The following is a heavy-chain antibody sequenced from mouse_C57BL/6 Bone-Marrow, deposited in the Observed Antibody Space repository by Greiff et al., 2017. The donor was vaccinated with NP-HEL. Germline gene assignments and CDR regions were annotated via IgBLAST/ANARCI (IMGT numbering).Heavy chain of an antibody. CDR2: ISYDGSN. J-gene: IGHJ2*01. Sequence: EVQLQESGPGLVKPSQSLSLTCSVTGYSITSGYYWNWIRQFPGNKLEWMGYISYDGSNNYNPSLKNRISITRDTSKNQFFLKLNSVTTEDTATYYCSRYYYDYDRGFDYWGQGTTLTVSS. CDR3: SRYYYDYDRGFDY. CDR1: GYSITSGYY. D-gene: IGHD2-4*01. V-gene: IGHV3-6*01.